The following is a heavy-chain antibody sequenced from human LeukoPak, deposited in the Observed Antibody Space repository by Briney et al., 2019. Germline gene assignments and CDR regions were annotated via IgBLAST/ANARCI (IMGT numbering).Heavy chain of an antibody. CDR1: GFTFSDFS. V-gene: IGHV3-48*01. D-gene: IGHD2-8*01. Sequence: GGSLRLSCAASGFTFSDFSMNWVRQAPGKGLERLSYISYSSGTIWYADSVKGRFTSSRDNAKNSLYLQMNSLRAEDTAVYYCARDLYCTNGVCYPNYYYGMDVWGQGTTVTVSS. CDR3: ARDLYCTNGVCYPNYYYGMDV. J-gene: IGHJ6*02. CDR2: ISYSSGTI.